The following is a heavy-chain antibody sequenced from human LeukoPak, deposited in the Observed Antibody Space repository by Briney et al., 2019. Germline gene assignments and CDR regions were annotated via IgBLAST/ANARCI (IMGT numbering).Heavy chain of an antibody. D-gene: IGHD3-10*01. CDR3: AKDGPYYGAGAMYYFDY. CDR2: IRYDGVTK. J-gene: IGHJ4*02. CDR1: GFSFSSYG. V-gene: IGHV3-30*02. Sequence: GGSLRLSCAASGFSFSSYGTHWVRQAPGKGLEWVGFIRYDGVTKYYSDSVRGRFTISRDNSKNKLDVQMSSLRAEDTAVYYCAKDGPYYGAGAMYYFDYWGQGTPVTVSS.